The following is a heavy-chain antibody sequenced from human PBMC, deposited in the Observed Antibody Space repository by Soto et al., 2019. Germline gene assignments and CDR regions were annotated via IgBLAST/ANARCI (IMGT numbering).Heavy chain of an antibody. CDR1: GYPFTDYA. Sequence: GSVKVCCKSSGYPFTDYAITLVRQAPGQGLEWMGWISAYNGNTNYAQKLQGRVTMTTDTSTSTAYMDLRSLRSDDTAVYYCARDIDASRFSEWTSIDYWGQGTMVTVSS. D-gene: IGHD3-3*01. J-gene: IGHJ4*02. V-gene: IGHV1-18*01. CDR3: ARDIDASRFSEWTSIDY. CDR2: ISAYNGNT.